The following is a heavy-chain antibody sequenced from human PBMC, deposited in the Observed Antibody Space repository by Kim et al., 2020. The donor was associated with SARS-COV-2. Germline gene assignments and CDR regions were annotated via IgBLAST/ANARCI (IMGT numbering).Heavy chain of an antibody. Sequence: GGSLRLSCAASGFTFPNFGMSWVRQAPGKGLEWVSYVTRDGGHTCYADPVRGRFTVSRDNSRSTVSLEMNGLRTEDTAVYYCAKDQGWLHVLWGPGTLVT. CDR1: GFTFPNFG. CDR2: VTRDGGHT. J-gene: IGHJ4*02. CDR3: AKDQGWLHVL. V-gene: IGHV3-23*01. D-gene: IGHD5-12*01.